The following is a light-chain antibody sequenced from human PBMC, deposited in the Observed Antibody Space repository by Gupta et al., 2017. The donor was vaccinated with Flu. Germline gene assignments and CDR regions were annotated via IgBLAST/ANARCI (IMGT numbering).Light chain of an antibody. CDR2: RNN. CDR3: AAWDDSLSGRV. CDR1: SSNIGSNY. V-gene: IGLV1-47*01. Sequence: RVTISCSGSSSNIGSNYVYWYQQLPGPAPNLLIYRNNQRPSGVPDRFSGSKSGTSASLAISGLRSEDEADYYCAAWDDSLSGRVFGGGTKLTVL. J-gene: IGLJ3*02.